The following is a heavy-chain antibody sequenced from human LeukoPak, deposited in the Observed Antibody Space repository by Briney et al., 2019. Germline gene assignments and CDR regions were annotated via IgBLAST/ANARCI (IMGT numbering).Heavy chain of an antibody. CDR3: AGGYNDYYAMDV. CDR1: GYS. D-gene: IGHD2-15*01. CDR2: IDGSER. V-gene: IGHV3-7*01. J-gene: IGHJ6*02. Sequence: GGSLRLSCSASGYSMTWVRQAPGKGLEWVANIDGSERNYVDSVRGRFSISRDNAKNSLILQMDNLRVEDTAVYYCAGGYNDYYAMDVWGQGTTATVS.